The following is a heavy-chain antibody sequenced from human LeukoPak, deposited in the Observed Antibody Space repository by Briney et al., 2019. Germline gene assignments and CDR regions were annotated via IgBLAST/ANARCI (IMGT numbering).Heavy chain of an antibody. V-gene: IGHV4-61*02. Sequence: SETLPLTCTVSGGSISSGSYYWSWIRQPAGKGLEWIGRIYTSGSTNYNPSLKSQVTISLDTSKNQFSLKLSSVTAADTAVYYCANSIDFDYGDYYFDYWGQGALVTISS. CDR2: IYTSGST. J-gene: IGHJ4*02. CDR1: GGSISSGSYY. D-gene: IGHD4-17*01. CDR3: ANSIDFDYGDYYFDY.